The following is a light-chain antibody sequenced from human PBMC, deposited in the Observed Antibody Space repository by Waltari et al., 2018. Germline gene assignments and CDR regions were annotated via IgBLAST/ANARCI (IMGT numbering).Light chain of an antibody. Sequence: DIQMTQSPSSLAASVGDRVTITCRASQGISKFLAWFRQKPGKAPESLIYGASRLQSGVPSRFSGSGSGTDFTLTISSLQPEDFASYYCQQYKTFPLTFGGWTKVEIK. CDR3: QQYKTFPLT. CDR2: GAS. J-gene: IGKJ4*01. V-gene: IGKV1-16*01. CDR1: QGISKF.